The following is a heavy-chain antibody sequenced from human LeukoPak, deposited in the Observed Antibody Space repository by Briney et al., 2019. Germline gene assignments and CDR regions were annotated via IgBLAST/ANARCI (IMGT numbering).Heavy chain of an antibody. D-gene: IGHD1-20*01. Sequence: SVKVSCKASGGTFSSYAISWVRQAPGQGLEWMGGIIPIFGTANYAQKFQGRVTITADESTSTAYMELSSLRSEDTAVYYCAAPSHSGYNWNDNRPLYGMDVWGQGTTVTVSS. CDR3: AAPSHSGYNWNDNRPLYGMDV. J-gene: IGHJ6*02. CDR1: GGTFSSYA. V-gene: IGHV1-69*13. CDR2: IIPIFGTA.